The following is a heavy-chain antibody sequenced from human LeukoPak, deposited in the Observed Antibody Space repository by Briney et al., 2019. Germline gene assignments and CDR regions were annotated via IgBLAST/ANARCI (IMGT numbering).Heavy chain of an antibody. V-gene: IGHV4-38-2*02. J-gene: IGHJ5*02. CDR2: IYHSGST. CDR3: ARHSGYSYGYGWFDP. D-gene: IGHD5-18*01. CDR1: GYSISSGYH. Sequence: SETLSLTCTVSGYSISSGYHWGWIRQPPGKGLEWIGYIYHSGSTYYNPSLKSRVTISIDTSKNQFSLKLSSVTAADTAVYYCARHSGYSYGYGWFDPWGQGTLVTVSS.